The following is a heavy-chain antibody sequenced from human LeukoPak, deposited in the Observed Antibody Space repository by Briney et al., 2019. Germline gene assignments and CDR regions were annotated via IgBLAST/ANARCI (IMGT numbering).Heavy chain of an antibody. J-gene: IGHJ4*02. Sequence: SETLSLTCTVSGASISSGSYYWSWIRQPAGKGLEWIGRIYTSGSTNYNPSLKSRLTISVDTPKNQLSLNLSSFTAADTAVYYCAKASAMIEVVSKHFDYWGQGTLVTVSS. CDR2: IYTSGST. CDR1: GASISSGSYY. D-gene: IGHD3-22*01. CDR3: AKASAMIEVVSKHFDY. V-gene: IGHV4-61*02.